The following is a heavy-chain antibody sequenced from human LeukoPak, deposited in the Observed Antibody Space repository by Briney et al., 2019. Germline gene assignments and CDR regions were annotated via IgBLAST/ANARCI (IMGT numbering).Heavy chain of an antibody. J-gene: IGHJ3*02. CDR2: IYSGGRT. D-gene: IGHD5-24*01. V-gene: IGHV3-53*01. Sequence: GGSLRLSCAASGFTVSSNYMSWVRQAPGKGLEWVSVIYSGGRTYYADSVKGRFTISRDNSKNTLYLQMNSLRAEDTAVYYCAREGPRWAFDIWAKGQWSPSLQ. CDR1: GFTVSSNY. CDR3: AREGPRWAFDI.